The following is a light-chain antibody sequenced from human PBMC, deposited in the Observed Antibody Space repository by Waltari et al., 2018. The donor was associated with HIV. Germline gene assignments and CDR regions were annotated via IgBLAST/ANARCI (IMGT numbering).Light chain of an antibody. V-gene: IGLV3-21*04. CDR3: HVWDTSSDHVV. Sequence: SYVLTQPPSVSVAPGTTAKITCVGNNIGTKSWHWYQQKPDQAPVLVIYYNADRPSGTPERFSGYNSGNTATLTINRVEAGDEADYYCHVWDTSSDHVVFGGGSKLTVL. CDR1: NIGTKS. CDR2: YNA. J-gene: IGLJ2*01.